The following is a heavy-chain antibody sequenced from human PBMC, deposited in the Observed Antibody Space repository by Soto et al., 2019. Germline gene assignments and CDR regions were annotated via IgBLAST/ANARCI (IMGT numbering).Heavy chain of an antibody. D-gene: IGHD6-13*01. J-gene: IGHJ5*02. CDR1: GFTFDDYA. V-gene: IGHV3-9*01. Sequence: EVQLVESGGGLVQPGRSLRLSCAASGFTFDDYAMHWVRQAPGKGLEWVSGISWNSGSIGYADSVKGRFTISRDNAKNSLYLQMSSLRAEDTTLYYCAKDSSSWYSWFDPWGQGTLVTVSS. CDR2: ISWNSGSI. CDR3: AKDSSSWYSWFDP.